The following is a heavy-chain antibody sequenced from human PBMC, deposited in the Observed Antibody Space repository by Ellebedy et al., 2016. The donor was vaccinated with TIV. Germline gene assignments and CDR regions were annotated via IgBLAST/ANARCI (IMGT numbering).Heavy chain of an antibody. CDR2: IKRKTDGGAA. CDR1: GFTFSNAW. J-gene: IGHJ4*02. Sequence: GGSLRLSCAASGFTFSNAWMNWVRQAPGKGLEWVGRIKRKTDGGAADYAAPVKGRFTISRDDSKNTLSLQMNSLKTEDTAVYFCTTVYRYNYDSVWGQGTLVTVSS. CDR3: TTVYRYNYDSV. D-gene: IGHD5-18*01. V-gene: IGHV3-15*01.